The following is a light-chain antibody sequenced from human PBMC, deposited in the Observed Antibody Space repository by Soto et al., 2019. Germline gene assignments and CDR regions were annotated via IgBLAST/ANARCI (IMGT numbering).Light chain of an antibody. V-gene: IGKV3-15*01. CDR2: GAS. CDR3: QQYNNWPPWT. Sequence: EIVMTQSPATLSVSPGERATLSCRASQSVSSTLAWYQQKPGQTPRLLIYGASTRATGIPARFSGSGSGTDFTLNISSLQSEDFAVYYCQQYNNWPPWTFGQGTKVEIK. J-gene: IGKJ1*01. CDR1: QSVSST.